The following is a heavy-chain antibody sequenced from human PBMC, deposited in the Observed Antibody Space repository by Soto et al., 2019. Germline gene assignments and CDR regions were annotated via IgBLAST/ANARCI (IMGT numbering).Heavy chain of an antibody. J-gene: IGHJ6*02. V-gene: IGHV1-69*06. CDR2: IIPIFGTA. CDR1: GGTFSSYA. Sequence: SVKVSFKASGGTFSSYAISWVRQAPGQGLEWMGGIIPIFGTANYAQKFQGRVTITADKSTSTAYMELSSLRSEDTAVYYCASPARGSGSFHYGMDVWGQGTTVTVSS. CDR3: ASPARGSGSFHYGMDV. D-gene: IGHD3-10*01.